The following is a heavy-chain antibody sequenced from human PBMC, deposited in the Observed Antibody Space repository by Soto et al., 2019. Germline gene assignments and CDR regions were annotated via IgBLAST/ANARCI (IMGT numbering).Heavy chain of an antibody. CDR2: IWYDGSNK. CDR3: ERDRGDYDSSGYYLHVGYVDL. D-gene: IGHD3-22*01. Sequence: QVQLVESGGGVVQPGRSLRLSCAASGFTFSSYGMHWVRQAPGKGLEWVAVIWYDGSNKYYADSVKGRFTISRDNSKNTLYLQMNSLRAEDTAVYYCERDRGDYDSSGYYLHVGYVDLWGRGTLVTVSS. V-gene: IGHV3-33*01. CDR1: GFTFSSYG. J-gene: IGHJ2*01.